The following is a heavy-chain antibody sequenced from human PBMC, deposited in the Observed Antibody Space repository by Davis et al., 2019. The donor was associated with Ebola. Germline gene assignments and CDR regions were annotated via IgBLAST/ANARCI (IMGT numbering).Heavy chain of an antibody. J-gene: IGHJ4*02. V-gene: IGHV1-3*01. CDR1: GYTFTSYA. CDR3: AREAGDNPGAFDS. CDR2: INAGNGNT. Sequence: ASVKVSCKASGYTFTSYAMHWVRQAPGQRLEWMGWINAGNGNTKYSQKFQGRVTITRDTSASTAYMELSSLRSEDTAVYYCAREAGDNPGAFDSWGQGTLVSVSS. D-gene: IGHD1-26*01.